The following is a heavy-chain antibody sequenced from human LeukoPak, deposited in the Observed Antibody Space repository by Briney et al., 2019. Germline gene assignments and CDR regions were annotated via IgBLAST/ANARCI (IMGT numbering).Heavy chain of an antibody. Sequence: ASVKVFCKASGYTFTSYAMHWVRQAPGQRLEWMGWINAGNGNTKYSQKFQGRVTITRDTSASTAYMELSSLRSEDTAVYYCARAQKGYSHGYVYFQHWGQGTLVTVSS. V-gene: IGHV1-3*01. J-gene: IGHJ1*01. CDR1: GYTFTSYA. D-gene: IGHD5-18*01. CDR2: INAGNGNT. CDR3: ARAQKGYSHGYVYFQH.